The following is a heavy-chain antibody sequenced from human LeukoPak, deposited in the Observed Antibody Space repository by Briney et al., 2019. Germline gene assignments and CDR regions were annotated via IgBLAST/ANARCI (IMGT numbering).Heavy chain of an antibody. CDR2: ISGSGGST. CDR3: AKDSSSWSSFDY. Sequence: GGSLRLSCAASGFTFSSYAMSWVRQAPGKGLEWVSAISGSGGSTYYADSVKGRFTISRDNSEDTLYLQMNSLRAEDTAVYYCAKDSSSWSSFDYWGQGTLVTVSS. D-gene: IGHD6-13*01. J-gene: IGHJ4*02. V-gene: IGHV3-23*01. CDR1: GFTFSSYA.